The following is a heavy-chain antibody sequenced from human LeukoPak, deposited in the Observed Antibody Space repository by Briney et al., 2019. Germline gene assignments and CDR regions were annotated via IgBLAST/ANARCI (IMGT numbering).Heavy chain of an antibody. Sequence: GGSLRLSCAASGFTFSSYAMHWVRQAPGKGLEWVAVISYDGSSEYYADSVKGRFTISRDNSKSTLYLQMNSLRAEDTAVYYCARGEYSSSWYTKGYWGQGTLVTVSS. J-gene: IGHJ4*02. V-gene: IGHV3-30-3*01. D-gene: IGHD6-13*01. CDR1: GFTFSSYA. CDR2: ISYDGSSE. CDR3: ARGEYSSSWYTKGY.